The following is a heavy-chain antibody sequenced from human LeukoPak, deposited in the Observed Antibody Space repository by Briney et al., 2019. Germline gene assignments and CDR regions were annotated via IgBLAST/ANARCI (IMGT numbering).Heavy chain of an antibody. J-gene: IGHJ4*02. CDR3: SGSGSYSK. Sequence: GGSLRLSCAASGFTFSNSWMNWVRQALGKGLEWVANIKPDGSETHYVDSVKGRFTISKDNARNSVYLQMNSLRAEDTAVYYCSGSGSYSKWDQGTLVTVSS. V-gene: IGHV3-7*01. CDR2: IKPDGSET. CDR1: GFTFSNSW. D-gene: IGHD3-10*01.